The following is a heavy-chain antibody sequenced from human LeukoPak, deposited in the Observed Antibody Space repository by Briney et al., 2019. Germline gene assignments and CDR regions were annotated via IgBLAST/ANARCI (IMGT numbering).Heavy chain of an antibody. J-gene: IGHJ4*02. D-gene: IGHD3-22*01. V-gene: IGHV1-46*01. CDR1: GYTFTSYY. CDR2: INPSGGST. Sequence: ASVKVSCKASGYTFTSYYMHWVRQAPGQGLEWMGIINPSGGSTSYAQKFQGRVTMTRDTSTSTVYMELSSLRSEDTAVYYCAVHPYYYDSSGYSLDYWGQGTLVTVSS. CDR3: AVHPYYYDSSGYSLDY.